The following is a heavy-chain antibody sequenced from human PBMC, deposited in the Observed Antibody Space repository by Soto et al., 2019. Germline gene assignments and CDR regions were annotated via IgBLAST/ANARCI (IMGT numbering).Heavy chain of an antibody. V-gene: IGHV3-23*01. J-gene: IGHJ4*02. CDR2: ISGSGGST. D-gene: IGHD2-15*01. Sequence: EVQLLESGGGLVQPGGSLRLSCAASGFTFSSYAMSWVRQAPGKGMEWVAAISGSGGSTYYADSVKGRFTISRDNSKNTLYLQMNSLRAEDAALYYCAKDLVGSNADYFDYWGQGTLVTVSS. CDR3: AKDLVGSNADYFDY. CDR1: GFTFSSYA.